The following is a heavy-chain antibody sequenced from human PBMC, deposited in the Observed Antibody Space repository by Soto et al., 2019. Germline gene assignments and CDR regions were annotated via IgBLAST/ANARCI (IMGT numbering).Heavy chain of an antibody. Sequence: QAQLVESGGGVVQPGRSLRVSCAASGFTFSTYGMHWVRQAPGKGLEWVAVIWSDGNNKFYPDSVKGRFTISRDNSKNTLYLQMNSLRAEDTAVYYCVKELGPFHVFDIWGQGTMVTVSS. D-gene: IGHD3-16*01. CDR3: VKELGPFHVFDI. CDR2: IWSDGNNK. J-gene: IGHJ3*02. CDR1: GFTFSTYG. V-gene: IGHV3-33*06.